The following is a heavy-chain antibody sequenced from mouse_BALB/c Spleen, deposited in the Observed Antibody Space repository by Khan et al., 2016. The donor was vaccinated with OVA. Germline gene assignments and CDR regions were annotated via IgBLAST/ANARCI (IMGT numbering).Heavy chain of an antibody. Sequence: VQLQQSGAELVRPGASVKLSCKATGYTFTSYWMNWVRQRPGQGIVGVGKLNPSDSESHYNQMFKDKATLTVDKSSGTAYMQRSSLTSDYSAVYFGTRREKYGYDPSWVAYWGQGTLVTVSA. CDR3: TRREKYGYDPSWVAY. CDR2: LNPSDSES. CDR1: GYTFTSYW. V-gene: IGHV1-61*01. D-gene: IGHD2-2*01. J-gene: IGHJ3*01.